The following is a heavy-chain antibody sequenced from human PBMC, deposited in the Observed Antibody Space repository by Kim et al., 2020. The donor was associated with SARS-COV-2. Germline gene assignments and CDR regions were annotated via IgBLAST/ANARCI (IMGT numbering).Heavy chain of an antibody. CDR1: GGSFSGYY. D-gene: IGHD2-2*02. Sequence: SETLSLTCAVYGGSFSGYYWSWIRQPPGKGLEWIGEINHSGSTNYNPSLKSRVTISVDTSKNQFSLKLSSVTAADTAVYYCARGPYRYAYCSSTSCYTLFDYWGQGTLVTVSS. V-gene: IGHV4-34*01. CDR3: ARGPYRYAYCSSTSCYTLFDY. CDR2: INHSGST. J-gene: IGHJ4*02.